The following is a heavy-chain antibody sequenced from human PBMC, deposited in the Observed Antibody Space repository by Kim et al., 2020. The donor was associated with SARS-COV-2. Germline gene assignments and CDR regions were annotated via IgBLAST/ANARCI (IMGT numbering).Heavy chain of an antibody. J-gene: IGHJ5*02. CDR3: ARGYYYGSGSYSS. CDR1: GGSFSGYY. D-gene: IGHD3-10*01. V-gene: IGHV4-34*01. Sequence: SETLSLTCAVYGGSFSGYYWSWIRQPPGKGLEWIGEINHSGSTNYNPSLKSRVTISVDTSKNQFSLKLSSVTAADTAVYYCARGYYYGSGSYSSWGQGTLVTVSS. CDR2: INHSGST.